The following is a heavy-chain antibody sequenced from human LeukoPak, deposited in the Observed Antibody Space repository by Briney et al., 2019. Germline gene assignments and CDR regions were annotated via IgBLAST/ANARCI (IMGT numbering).Heavy chain of an antibody. Sequence: PSETLSLTCTVSGYSISSGYYWGWIRQPPGKGLEWIGSIYHSGSTYYNPSLKSRVTISVDTSKNQFSLKLSSVTAADTAVYYCARYAVAAGFFDYWGQGTLVTVSS. CDR3: ARYAVAAGFFDY. D-gene: IGHD2-15*01. J-gene: IGHJ4*02. CDR1: GYSISSGYY. V-gene: IGHV4-38-2*02. CDR2: IYHSGST.